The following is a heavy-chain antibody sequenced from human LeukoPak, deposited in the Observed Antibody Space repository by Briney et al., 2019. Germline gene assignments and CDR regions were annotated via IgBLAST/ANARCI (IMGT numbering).Heavy chain of an antibody. Sequence: SETLSLTCSVSGGSISSYYWSWIRQPPGKGLEWIGYIYTTGTTNYNPSLKSRVTISVDTSKNQFSLKLSSVTAADTAVYYCARDLDGYNSYWYFDLWGRGTLVTVSS. J-gene: IGHJ2*01. D-gene: IGHD5-24*01. CDR3: ARDLDGYNSYWYFDL. CDR1: GGSISSYY. CDR2: IYTTGTT. V-gene: IGHV4-4*09.